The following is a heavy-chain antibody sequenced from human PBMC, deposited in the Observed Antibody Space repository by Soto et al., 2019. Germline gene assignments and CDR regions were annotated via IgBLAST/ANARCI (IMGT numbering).Heavy chain of an antibody. D-gene: IGHD2-2*01. Sequence: EVQLLESGGGLVQPGGSLRLSCAASGFTFSSYAMNWVRQAPGQGLEWVSFISGSGGTTYYADSVKGRFTISRDKSNSTLFLQMDSLRAEDTAMYYCAKDPPSSSSNSFDIWGQGTMVTVSS. CDR1: GFTFSSYA. CDR3: AKDPPSSSSNSFDI. V-gene: IGHV3-23*01. CDR2: ISGSGGTT. J-gene: IGHJ3*02.